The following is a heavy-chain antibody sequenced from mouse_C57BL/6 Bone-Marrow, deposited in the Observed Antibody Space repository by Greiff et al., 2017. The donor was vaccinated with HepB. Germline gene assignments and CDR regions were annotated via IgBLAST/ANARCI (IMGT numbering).Heavy chain of an antibody. CDR3: ASTGYWYFDV. Sequence: VQLQQSGAELVKPGASVKLSCKASGYTFTSYWMHWVKQRPGQGLEWIGMIHPNSGSTNYNEKFKSKATLTVDKSSSTAYMQLSSLTSEVSAVYYCASTGYWYFDVWGTGTTVTVSS. CDR2: IHPNSGST. D-gene: IGHD4-1*01. J-gene: IGHJ1*03. V-gene: IGHV1-64*01. CDR1: GYTFTSYW.